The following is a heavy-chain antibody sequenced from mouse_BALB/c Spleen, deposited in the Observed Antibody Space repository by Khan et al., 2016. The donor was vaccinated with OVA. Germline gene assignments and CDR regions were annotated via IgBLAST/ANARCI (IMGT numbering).Heavy chain of an antibody. Sequence: QVRLQQSGAELVRPGTSVQVSCKASGYAFTDYLIEWLKQRPGQGLEWIGVINPGSGDITYNEKFMDKATLTADKSSSTAYMQLTSLTSDDSAVYFCSRSVYVFGAYWGPGTLVTVSA. CDR1: GYAFTDYL. CDR2: INPGSGDI. V-gene: IGHV1-54*03. J-gene: IGHJ3*01. CDR3: SRSVYVFGAY. D-gene: IGHD1-1*01.